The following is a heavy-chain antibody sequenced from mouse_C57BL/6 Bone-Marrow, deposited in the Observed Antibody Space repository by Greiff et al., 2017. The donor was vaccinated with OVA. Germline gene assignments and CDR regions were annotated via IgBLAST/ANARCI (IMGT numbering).Heavy chain of an antibody. D-gene: IGHD2-4*01. Sequence: VKLQQPGAELVKPGASVKLSCKASGYTFTSYWMQWVKQRPGQGLEWIGEIDPSDSYTNYNQKFKGKATLTVDTSSSTAYMQLSSLTSEDSAVYYCARRDYDGFAYWGQGTLVTVSA. CDR2: IDPSDSYT. CDR1: GYTFTSYW. CDR3: ARRDYDGFAY. J-gene: IGHJ3*01. V-gene: IGHV1-50*01.